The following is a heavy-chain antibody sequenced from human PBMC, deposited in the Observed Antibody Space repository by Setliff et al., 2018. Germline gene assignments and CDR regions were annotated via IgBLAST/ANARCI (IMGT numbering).Heavy chain of an antibody. J-gene: IGHJ4*02. D-gene: IGHD3-3*01. V-gene: IGHV4-34*01. CDR1: GVSFSDYY. Sequence: SETLSLTCTVYGVSFSDYYWGWFRQSPGKGLDWSGEINHSGTTNYDPSLEGRISISVDTSKRQFPLKLSSVTAADMAVYYCRFWSGYYKNDYWAQGTLVTVSS. CDR3: RFWSGYYKNDY. CDR2: INHSGTT.